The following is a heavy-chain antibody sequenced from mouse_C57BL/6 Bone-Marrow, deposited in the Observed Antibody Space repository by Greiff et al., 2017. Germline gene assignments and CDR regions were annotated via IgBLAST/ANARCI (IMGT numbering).Heavy chain of an antibody. J-gene: IGHJ1*03. CDR1: GYTFTSYW. Sequence: QVQLPQPGAELVRPGTSVKLSCKASGYTFTSYWMHWVKPRPGQGLEWIGVIDPSDSYTNYNHKFKGKATLTVDTSSSTAYMQLSSLTSEDSAVYYCARNPITTVVAPHFDVWGTGTTVTVSA. D-gene: IGHD1-1*01. CDR2: IDPSDSYT. V-gene: IGHV1-59*01. CDR3: ARNPITTVVAPHFDV.